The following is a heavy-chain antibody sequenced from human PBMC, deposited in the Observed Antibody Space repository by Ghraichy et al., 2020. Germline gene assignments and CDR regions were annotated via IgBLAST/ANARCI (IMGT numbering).Heavy chain of an antibody. J-gene: IGHJ3*02. D-gene: IGHD4-23*01. CDR1: GYTLTELS. CDR2: FDPEDGET. Sequence: ASVKVSCKVSGYTLTELSMHWVRQAPGKGLEWMGGFDPEDGETIYAQKFQGRVTMTEDTSTDTAYMELSSLRSEDTAVYYCATVYGGNSFDAFDIWGQGTMVTVSS. V-gene: IGHV1-24*01. CDR3: ATVYGGNSFDAFDI.